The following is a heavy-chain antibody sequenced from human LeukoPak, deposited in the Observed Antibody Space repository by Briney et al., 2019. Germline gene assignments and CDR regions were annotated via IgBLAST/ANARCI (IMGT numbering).Heavy chain of an antibody. J-gene: IGHJ6*03. CDR1: GGSISSYY. CDR2: IYTSGST. V-gene: IGHV4-4*09. D-gene: IGHD3-16*01. Sequence: SETLSLTCTVSGGSISSYYWSWIRQPPGKGLEWIGYIYTSGSTNYNPSLESRVTISVDTSKNQFSLKLSSVTAADTAVYYCARWGGAMDVWGKGTTVTVSS. CDR3: ARWGGAMDV.